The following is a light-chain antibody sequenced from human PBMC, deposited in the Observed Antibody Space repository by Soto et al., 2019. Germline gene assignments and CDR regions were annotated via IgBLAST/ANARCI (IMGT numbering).Light chain of an antibody. CDR1: QRVTNDY. J-gene: IGKJ1*01. CDR3: QHYNSYSEA. Sequence: ESVLTQSPGTLSLSPGERATLSCRASQRVTNDYLAWYQQKPGQAPRILIYGASNRPAGVPERFIGSGSGTDFTLTIDRLEPEDFATYYCQHYNSYSEAFGQGTKVELK. V-gene: IGKV3-20*01. CDR2: GAS.